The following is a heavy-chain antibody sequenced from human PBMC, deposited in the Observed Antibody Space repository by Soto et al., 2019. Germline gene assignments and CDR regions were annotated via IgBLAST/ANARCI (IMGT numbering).Heavy chain of an antibody. Sequence: GGSLRLSCAASGFTVCRNYMSWVRQAPGTGLEWVSVIYSGGSKYYADSDKGRFTISRDKTKTTLYIQMNSLRAEDTAHNYWARGSRNRNFFDYWGQGTLVTVSS. V-gene: IGHV3-53*01. CDR3: ARGSRNRNFFDY. D-gene: IGHD2-2*01. J-gene: IGHJ4*02. CDR2: IYSGGSK. CDR1: GFTVCRNY.